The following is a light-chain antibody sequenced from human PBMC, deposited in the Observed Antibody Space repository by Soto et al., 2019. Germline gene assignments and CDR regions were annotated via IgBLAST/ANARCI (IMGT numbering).Light chain of an antibody. CDR1: GNVVGAYND. CDR2: DGA. V-gene: IGLV2-11*01. Sequence: QSVLTQPRSVSGSRGQSDTISCTGTGNVVGAYNDVSSYQQHPGSPPKLIIYDGARWPSGVPDRFSGSKSANTASLTISGLQAEDEADYFYCSDASGYTYLFGTGTKVTVL. CDR3: CSDASGYTYL. J-gene: IGLJ1*01.